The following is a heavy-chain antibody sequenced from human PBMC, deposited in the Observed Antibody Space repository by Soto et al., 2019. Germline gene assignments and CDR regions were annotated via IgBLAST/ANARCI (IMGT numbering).Heavy chain of an antibody. V-gene: IGHV4-39*01. CDR3: ARIVVVVASNYFDY. D-gene: IGHD2-15*01. CDR1: GGSISSSSYY. CDR2: IYYSGST. Sequence: QLQLQASGPGLVKPSETLSLTCTVSGGSISSSSYYWGWIRQPPGKGLEWIGRIYYSGSTYYNPSHKSRVTISVDTSKNQFSLKLSSVTAADTAVYYCARIVVVVASNYFDYWGQGTLVTVSS. J-gene: IGHJ4*02.